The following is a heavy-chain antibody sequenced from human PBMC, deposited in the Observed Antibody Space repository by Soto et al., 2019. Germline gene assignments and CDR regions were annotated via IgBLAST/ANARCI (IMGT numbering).Heavy chain of an antibody. J-gene: IGHJ6*02. CDR2: IDPSSGTT. Sequence: ASVKVSCKPSGYSFSNFYVHWVRQAPGQGLEWMGIIDPSSGTTSYTQKFQERVTMTRDTSMSTVYMELSRLRSEDTAVYYCARGAVVVPNGLIAGMDVWGLGTAVTVSS. V-gene: IGHV1-46*01. CDR1: GYSFSNFY. D-gene: IGHD2-15*01. CDR3: ARGAVVVPNGLIAGMDV.